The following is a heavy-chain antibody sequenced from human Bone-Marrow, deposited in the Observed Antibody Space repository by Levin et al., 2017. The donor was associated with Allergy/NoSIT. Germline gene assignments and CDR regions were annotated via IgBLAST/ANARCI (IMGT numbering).Heavy chain of an antibody. J-gene: IGHJ2*01. V-gene: IGHV2-5*02. CDR3: AHRLSPTTIVSWYFDL. CDR2: LYWDDDK. D-gene: IGHD1-1*01. CDR1: GFSLSTGGVG. Sequence: NGSGPTLVKPTQTLTLTCSFSGFSLSTGGVGVGWFRQPPGKALEWLALLYWDDDKRYSPSLESRLTISKDTTKNQVVLRMTNMDAADTATYYCAHRLSPTTIVSWYFDLWGPGTVVTVSS.